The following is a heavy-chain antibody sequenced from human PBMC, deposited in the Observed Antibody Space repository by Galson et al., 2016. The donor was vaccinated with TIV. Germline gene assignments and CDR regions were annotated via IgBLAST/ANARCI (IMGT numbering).Heavy chain of an antibody. CDR3: ARERRYCGNECYLRYYFGMDV. CDR2: IYDDGST. CDR1: GFTVSSNY. D-gene: IGHD2-21*01. V-gene: IGHV3-66*02. Sequence: SLRLSCAASGFTVSSNYMTWVRQAPGKGLEWVSIIYDDGSTYYADSVKGRFSISRDNSKNTMYLQMNSLRAEDTAVYYCARERRYCGNECYLRYYFGMDVWGRGTTVTVSS. J-gene: IGHJ6*02.